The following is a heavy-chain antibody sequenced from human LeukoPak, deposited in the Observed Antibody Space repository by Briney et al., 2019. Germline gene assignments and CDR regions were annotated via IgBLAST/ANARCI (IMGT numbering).Heavy chain of an antibody. Sequence: GGSLRLSCAASGFTFSSYGMHWVRQAPGKGLEWVAVISYDGSNKYYADSVKGRFTISRDNSKNTLYLQMNSLRAEDTAVYYCARGNTAMIYYAFDIWGQGTMVTVSS. V-gene: IGHV3-30*03. CDR2: ISYDGSNK. J-gene: IGHJ3*02. D-gene: IGHD5-18*01. CDR1: GFTFSSYG. CDR3: ARGNTAMIYYAFDI.